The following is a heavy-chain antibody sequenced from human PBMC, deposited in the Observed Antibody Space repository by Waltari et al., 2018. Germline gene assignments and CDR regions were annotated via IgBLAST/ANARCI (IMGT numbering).Heavy chain of an antibody. CDR2: ISSSGSTI. CDR1: GFTFSSYE. D-gene: IGHD2-8*02. CDR3: AREWRMLKPFDY. Sequence: EVQLVESGGGLVQPGGSLRLSCAASGFTFSSYEMNWVRQAPGKGREWVSYISSSGSTIYYADSVKGRFTISRDNAKNSLYLQMNSLRAEDTAVYYCAREWRMLKPFDYWGQGTLVTVSS. J-gene: IGHJ4*02. V-gene: IGHV3-48*03.